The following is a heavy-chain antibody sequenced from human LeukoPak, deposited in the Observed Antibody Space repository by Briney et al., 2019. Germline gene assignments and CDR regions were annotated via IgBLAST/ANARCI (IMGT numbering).Heavy chain of an antibody. Sequence: GGSLRLSCAASGFTFDDYAMHWVRQAPGKGLEWVSGISWNSGSIGYADSVKGRFTISRDNAKNSLYLQMNSLRAEDMALYYCAKDSRYCTNGVCQLYYMDVWGKGTTVTVSS. V-gene: IGHV3-9*03. CDR2: ISWNSGSI. J-gene: IGHJ6*03. D-gene: IGHD2-8*01. CDR1: GFTFDDYA. CDR3: AKDSRYCTNGVCQLYYMDV.